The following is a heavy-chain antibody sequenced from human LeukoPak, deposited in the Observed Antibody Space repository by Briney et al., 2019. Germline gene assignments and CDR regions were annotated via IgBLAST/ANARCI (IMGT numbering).Heavy chain of an antibody. CDR1: GFTFSSYS. J-gene: IGHJ6*02. CDR2: ISSSSFYK. V-gene: IGHV3-21*01. CDR3: ARDLYNYDSSSYYYGHYGMDV. D-gene: IGHD3-22*01. Sequence: GGSLRLSCAASGFTFSSYSMNWVRQAPGKGLEWVSSISSSSFYKNYADSVKGRFTISRNNANNSLSLQISGLRAEDTGVYYCARDLYNYDSSSYYYGHYGMDVWGQGTTVTVSS.